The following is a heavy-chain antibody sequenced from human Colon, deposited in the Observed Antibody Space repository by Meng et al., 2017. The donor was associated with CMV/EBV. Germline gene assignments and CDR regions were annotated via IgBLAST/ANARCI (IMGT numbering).Heavy chain of an antibody. CDR1: GGVINVYY. J-gene: IGHJ4*02. CDR3: AIEDRTMVAVAPGSKY. D-gene: IGHD4/OR15-4a*01. Sequence: SETLSLTCAVSGGVINVYYWSWIRQPPGKGLEWVGSISYDGTTSYNPSLNSRVTISLDTSKSQFSLKLTSVTAADTAIYYCAIEDRTMVAVAPGSKYWGQGTLATVSS. V-gene: IGHV4-59*12. CDR2: ISYDGTT.